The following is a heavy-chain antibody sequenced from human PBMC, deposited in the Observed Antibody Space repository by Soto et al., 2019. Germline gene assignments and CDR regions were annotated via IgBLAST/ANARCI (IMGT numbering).Heavy chain of an antibody. Sequence: DVQLVESGGGLVQPGGSLRLSCAASGFSFRDHSMNWVRQAPGKGLEWISYIRGTTTIFYADSVKGRFTISRDNAENSLYLQMNSLRDEDTAVYYCARDLSWAFDHWGQGALVTVSS. J-gene: IGHJ4*02. V-gene: IGHV3-48*02. CDR3: ARDLSWAFDH. D-gene: IGHD6-13*01. CDR2: IRGTTTI. CDR1: GFSFRDHS.